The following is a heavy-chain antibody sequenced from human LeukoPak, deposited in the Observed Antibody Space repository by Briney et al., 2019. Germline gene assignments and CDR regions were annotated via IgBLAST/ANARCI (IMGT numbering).Heavy chain of an antibody. CDR3: ARDKSGSYSTGLDY. D-gene: IGHD1-26*01. J-gene: IGHJ4*02. Sequence: PGGSLRLSCAASGFTFSNFLMTWVRQAPGKGPEWVSAISGSGGDTYYADSVKGRFTISRDNSKNTLYLQMNSLRAEDTAVYYCARDKSGSYSTGLDYWGQGTLVTVSS. CDR2: ISGSGGDT. V-gene: IGHV3-23*01. CDR1: GFTFSNFL.